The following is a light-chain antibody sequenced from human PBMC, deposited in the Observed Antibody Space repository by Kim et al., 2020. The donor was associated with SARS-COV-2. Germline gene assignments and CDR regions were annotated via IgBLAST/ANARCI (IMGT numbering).Light chain of an antibody. Sequence: DIQMTQSPSTLSASVGDRVNITCRASQSISSWLAWYQQKPGKAPKLLIYKASSLESGVPSRFSGSGSGTEFTLTISSLQPDDFATYCCQQYNSYSRLTFGGGTKVDIK. V-gene: IGKV1-5*03. J-gene: IGKJ4*01. CDR3: QQYNSYSRLT. CDR2: KAS. CDR1: QSISSW.